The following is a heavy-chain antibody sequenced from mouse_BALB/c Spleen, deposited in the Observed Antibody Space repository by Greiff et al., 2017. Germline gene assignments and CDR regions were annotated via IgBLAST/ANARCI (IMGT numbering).Heavy chain of an antibody. CDR1: EFPFGDYY. Sequence: EVKLVESGGGLVKPGGSRNPSLAAPEFPFGDYYRFWVRQTPEKRLEWVATISDGGSYTYYPDSVKGRFTISRDNAKNNLYLQMSSLKSEDTAMYYCAREGYDEGFAYWGQGTLVTVSA. V-gene: IGHV5-4*02. CDR3: AREGYDEGFAY. J-gene: IGHJ3*01. D-gene: IGHD2-2*01. CDR2: ISDGGSYT.